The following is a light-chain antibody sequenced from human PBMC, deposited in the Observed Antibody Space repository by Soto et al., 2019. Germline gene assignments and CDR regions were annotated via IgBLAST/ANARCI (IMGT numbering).Light chain of an antibody. V-gene: IGKV3-11*01. J-gene: IGKJ5*01. CDR3: QQRSNWPIT. Sequence: EVVMTQSPATLSVSPGERATLSCRARQSVSSYLAWYQQKPGQAPRLLIYGASTRATDIPARFSGSGSGTEFTLTISSLEPEDFAVYYCQQRSNWPITFGQGTRRRL. CDR2: GAS. CDR1: QSVSSY.